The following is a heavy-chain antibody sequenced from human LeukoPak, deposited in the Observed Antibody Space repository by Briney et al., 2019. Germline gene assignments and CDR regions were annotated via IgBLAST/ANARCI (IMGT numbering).Heavy chain of an antibody. D-gene: IGHD4/OR15-4a*01. V-gene: IGHV3-23*01. CDR3: AKVSYGASFETNFFDY. J-gene: IGHJ4*02. CDR1: GFTFSSYA. CDR2: ISGSGGST. Sequence: GGSLRLSCAASGFTFSSYAMSWVRQAPGRGLEWVSAISGSGGSTYYADSVKGRFTVSRDSSKNTLYLQMNSLRAEDTAVYYRAKVSYGASFETNFFDYWGQGTLVTVSS.